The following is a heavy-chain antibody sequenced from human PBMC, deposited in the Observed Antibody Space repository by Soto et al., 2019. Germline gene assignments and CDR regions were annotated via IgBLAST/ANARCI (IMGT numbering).Heavy chain of an antibody. CDR3: ARDADSSGWHGDFEY. J-gene: IGHJ4*02. CDR1: GYTFTSYG. D-gene: IGHD6-19*01. V-gene: IGHV1-18*01. Sequence: ASVKVSFKASGYTFTSYGISWVRQAPGQGLEWMGWISAYNGNTNYAQKLQGRVTMTTDTSTSTAYMELRSLRSDDTAVYYCARDADSSGWHGDFEYWGQGTLVTVSS. CDR2: ISAYNGNT.